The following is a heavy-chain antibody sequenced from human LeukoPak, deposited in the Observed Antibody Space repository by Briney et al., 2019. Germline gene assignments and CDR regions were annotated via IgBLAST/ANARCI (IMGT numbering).Heavy chain of an antibody. CDR2: ISPTGSTT. D-gene: IGHD6-6*01. Sequence: SXXGHWMHWARQLXGXGLVWVSRISPTGSTTSYADSVKGRFTVSRDNAKNTLYLQVNNLRAEDTAVYYCARGPNSNWSGLDFWGQGTLLTVSS. J-gene: IGHJ4*02. CDR3: ARGPNSNWSGLDF. V-gene: IGHV3-74*01. CDR1: SXXGHW.